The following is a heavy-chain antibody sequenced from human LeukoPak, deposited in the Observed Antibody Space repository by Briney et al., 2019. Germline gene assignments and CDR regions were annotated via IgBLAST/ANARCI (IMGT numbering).Heavy chain of an antibody. CDR2: ISSDGYST. CDR1: GFIFSSYA. CDR3: VKDLWYASGWYLFEY. V-gene: IGHV3-64D*09. D-gene: IGHD6-19*01. J-gene: IGHJ4*02. Sequence: PGGSLRLSCSASGFIFSSYAMHWVRQAPGKEFEYVSAISSDGYSTYYGDSVKGRFTISRDNSKNTLYLQMSSLRAEDTAVYYCVKDLWYASGWYLFEYRGQGTLVTVSS.